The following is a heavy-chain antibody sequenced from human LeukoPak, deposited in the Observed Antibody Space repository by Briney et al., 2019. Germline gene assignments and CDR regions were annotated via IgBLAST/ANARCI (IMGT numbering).Heavy chain of an antibody. D-gene: IGHD3-10*01. CDR1: GFTFSSYA. CDR3: ARLGGSGSYNYDY. CDR2: ISGSGDTT. J-gene: IGHJ4*02. Sequence: GGSLRLSCAASGFTFSSYAMSWVRQAPGKGLEWVSTISGSGDTTYYADSVKGRFTISRDNSKNTLYLQMNSLRAEDTAVYYCARLGGSGSYNYDYWGQGTLVTVSS. V-gene: IGHV3-23*01.